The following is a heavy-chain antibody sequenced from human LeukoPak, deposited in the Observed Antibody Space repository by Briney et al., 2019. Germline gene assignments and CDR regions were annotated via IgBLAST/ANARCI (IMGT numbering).Heavy chain of an antibody. CDR1: GFTFRSSA. CDR2: INHNGNVN. CDR3: ARGGGLDV. V-gene: IGHV3-7*03. J-gene: IGHJ6*02. Sequence: PGGSLRLSCAASGFTFRSSAMSWVRQAPGKGLEWVASINHNGNVNYYVDSVKGRFTISRDNAKNSLYLQMSNLRAEDTAVYFCARGGGLDVWGQGATVTVSS. D-gene: IGHD3-16*01.